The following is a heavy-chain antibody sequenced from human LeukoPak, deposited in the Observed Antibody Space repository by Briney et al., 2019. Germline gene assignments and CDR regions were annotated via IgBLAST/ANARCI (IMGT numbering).Heavy chain of an antibody. CDR1: GGSISSGDYY. D-gene: IGHD3-22*01. J-gene: IGHJ4*02. CDR3: ARVKGGLSGYLFDY. CDR2: IYYSGST. V-gene: IGHV4-30-4*08. Sequence: PSETLSLTCTVSGGSISSGDYYWSWIRQPPGKGLEWIGYIYYSGSTYYNPSLKSRVTISVDTSKNQFSLKLSSVTAADTAVYYCARVKGGLSGYLFDYWGQGTLVTVPS.